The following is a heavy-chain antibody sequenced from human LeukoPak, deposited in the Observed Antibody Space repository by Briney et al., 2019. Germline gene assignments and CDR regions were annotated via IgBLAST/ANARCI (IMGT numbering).Heavy chain of an antibody. J-gene: IGHJ4*02. CDR2: IIPFLGTT. Sequence: TVKVSCKASGGVFTTYAISWVRQAPGQGLEWMGGIIPFLGTTNYAQKFQGRVTITADEPTRTAYMELTYLRSDDTAVYYCTIIPNVILFTHYFEYWGQGTLVTVSS. D-gene: IGHD2-21*01. CDR1: GGVFTTYA. CDR3: TIIPNVILFTHYFEY. V-gene: IGHV1-69*01.